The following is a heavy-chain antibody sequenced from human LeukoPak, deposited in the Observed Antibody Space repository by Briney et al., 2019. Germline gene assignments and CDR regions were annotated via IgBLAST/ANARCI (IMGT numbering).Heavy chain of an antibody. Sequence: GGSLRLSCAASGFTFGNYGMSWGRLAPGPGLGLVCGGNWYCGSTGYADSVEGRFTILRENATKSQYLQMNSLRVEETASFYCSRAQTYGDSRLLLDYWGQGTLVTVSS. V-gene: IGHV3-20*04. CDR2: GNWYCGST. J-gene: IGHJ4*02. CDR1: GFTFGNYG. CDR3: SRAQTYGDSRLLLDY. D-gene: IGHD4-17*01.